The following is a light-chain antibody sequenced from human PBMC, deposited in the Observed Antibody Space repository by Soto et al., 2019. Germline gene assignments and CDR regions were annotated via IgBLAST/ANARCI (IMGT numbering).Light chain of an antibody. J-gene: IGKJ2*01. Sequence: DVQMTQSPSSLSASVGDRVTITCRASQSIASFLNWYQQRPGTAPKLLIYATSNLESGVPSRFSGRGSATDFTLSINSLQPEDFATYFCQQTYTMPVTFGQRTRLEMK. V-gene: IGKV1-39*01. CDR3: QQTYTMPVT. CDR1: QSIASF. CDR2: ATS.